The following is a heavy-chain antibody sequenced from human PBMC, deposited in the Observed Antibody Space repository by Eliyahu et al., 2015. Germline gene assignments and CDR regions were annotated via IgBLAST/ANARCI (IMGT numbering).Heavy chain of an antibody. V-gene: IGHV3-30*18. J-gene: IGHJ4*02. CDR3: AKDYLYVENYFDH. CDR1: XFTFTNNG. Sequence: QVQLVESGGGVVQPGGXLRLSCAXSXFTFTNNGMHWVRQAPGKGLEWVAMISYDGNNDHYVDSVKGRFTISRDNSKNTLYLQMNDLRPDDTGVYYCAKDYLYVENYFDHWGQGSPVTVSS. CDR2: ISYDGNND. D-gene: IGHD2-2*02.